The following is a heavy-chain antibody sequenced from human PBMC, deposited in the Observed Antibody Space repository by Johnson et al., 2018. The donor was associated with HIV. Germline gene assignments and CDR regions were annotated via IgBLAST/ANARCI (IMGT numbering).Heavy chain of an antibody. CDR1: GFTFDDYG. Sequence: EKLVESGGGVVRPGGSLRLSCAASGFTFDDYGMSWVRQAPGKGLEWVSGINWNGGSTGYADSVKGRFTISRDNAKNSLYLQMNILTAEDTAVYYCARAPEVRGIDAFDIWGQGTMVTVS. J-gene: IGHJ3*02. D-gene: IGHD3-10*01. V-gene: IGHV3-20*04. CDR2: INWNGGST. CDR3: ARAPEVRGIDAFDI.